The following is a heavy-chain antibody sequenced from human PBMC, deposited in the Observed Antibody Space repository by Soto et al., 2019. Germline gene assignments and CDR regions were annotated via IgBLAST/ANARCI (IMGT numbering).Heavy chain of an antibody. CDR1: GYSFTSYW. CDR3: ARLKEGYSSSYENYYYYYGMDV. Sequence: GESLKISCKGSGYSFTSYWIGWVRQMPGKGLEWMGIIYPGDSDTRYSPSFQGQVTISADKSISTAYLQWSSLKASDTAMYYCARLKEGYSSSYENYYYYYGMDVWGQGTTVTVSS. J-gene: IGHJ6*02. CDR2: IYPGDSDT. V-gene: IGHV5-51*01. D-gene: IGHD6-6*01.